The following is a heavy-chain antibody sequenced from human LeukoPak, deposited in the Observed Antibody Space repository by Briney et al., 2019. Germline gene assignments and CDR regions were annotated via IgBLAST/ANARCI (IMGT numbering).Heavy chain of an antibody. CDR1: GGSFSGYY. CDR3: ARSPPYYYDSSGFFGP. Sequence: PSETLSLTCAVYGGSFSGYYWSWIRQPPGKGLEWIGEINHSGSTNYNPSLKSRVTISVDTSKNQFSLKLSSVTAADTAVYYCARSPPYYYDSSGFFGPWGQGTLVTVSS. CDR2: INHSGST. V-gene: IGHV4-34*01. D-gene: IGHD3-22*01. J-gene: IGHJ5*02.